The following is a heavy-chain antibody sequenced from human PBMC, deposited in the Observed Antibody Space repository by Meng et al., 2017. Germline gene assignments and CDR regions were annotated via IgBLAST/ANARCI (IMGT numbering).Heavy chain of an antibody. CDR2: IYRGGST. D-gene: IGHD1-1*01. J-gene: IGHJ3*02. CDR1: GFTVSNNY. Sequence: GESLKISCAASGFTVSNNYMNWVRQAPGKGPEWVSVIYRGGSTKYADSVKGRFTISRDNSKNTLYLQMNSLRAEDTAVYYCASNWRVDAFDIWGQGTMVTVSS. CDR3: ASNWRVDAFDI. V-gene: IGHV3-66*02.